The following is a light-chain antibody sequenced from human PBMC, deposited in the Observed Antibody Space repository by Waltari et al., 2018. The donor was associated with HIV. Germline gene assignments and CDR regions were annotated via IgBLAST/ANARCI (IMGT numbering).Light chain of an antibody. J-gene: IGLJ3*02. CDR1: SSDVGGDEY. CDR2: DVS. V-gene: IGLV2-11*01. CDR3: CSYAGSYTLV. Sequence: QSALTQPRSVSGAPGQSVTISCTGTSSDVGGDEYVSWYQQHPGKAPKLMIYDVSKRPSGVPDRFSGSKSGNTASLTISGLQAEDEADYYCCSYAGSYTLVFGGGTKLTVL.